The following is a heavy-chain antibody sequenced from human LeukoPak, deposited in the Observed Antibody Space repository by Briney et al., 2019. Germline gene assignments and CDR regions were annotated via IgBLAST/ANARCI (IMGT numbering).Heavy chain of an antibody. D-gene: IGHD3-22*01. CDR1: GFTFSNYA. J-gene: IGHJ4*02. V-gene: IGHV3-23*01. Sequence: GGSLRLSCAASGFTFSNYAMSWVRQAPGKGLEWASTVSGSGGSTYYADSVKGRFTISRDNSKNTLYLQMNNLRAEDTAVYYCAKDHDRYSSGYQLDYWGQGTLVTVSS. CDR2: VSGSGGST. CDR3: AKDHDRYSSGYQLDY.